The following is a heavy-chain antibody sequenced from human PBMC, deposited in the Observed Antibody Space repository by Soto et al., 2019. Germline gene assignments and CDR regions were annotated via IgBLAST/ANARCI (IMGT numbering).Heavy chain of an antibody. CDR2: IYSAGST. CDR3: AREPLSDGPFQH. V-gene: IGHV3-53*01. Sequence: GGSLRLSCAASGLTVSSSYMSWVRQAPGKGLRWVSVIYSAGSTYYANSVKGRFTISRDNAKNSLYLQMNSLRAEDTAVYYCAREPLSDGPFQHWGQGTLVTVS. D-gene: IGHD2-21*02. CDR1: GLTVSSSY. J-gene: IGHJ1*01.